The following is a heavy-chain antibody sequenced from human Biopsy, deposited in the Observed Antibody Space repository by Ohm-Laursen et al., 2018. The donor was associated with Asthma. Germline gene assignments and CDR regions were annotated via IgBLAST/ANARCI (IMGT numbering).Heavy chain of an antibody. J-gene: IGHJ3*02. D-gene: IGHD4-23*01. V-gene: IGHV3-53*01. CDR1: GFAVSRDY. CDR3: ARAYGGSFFSGSFDI. Sequence: GSLRLSCAASGFAVSRDYMFWVRQAPGKDLEWVSVIYSGGGTYYADSVQGRVTISRDNSKNTLSLQMNSLRAEDTAVYYCARAYGGSFFSGSFDIWGQGTMVTVSS. CDR2: IYSGGGT.